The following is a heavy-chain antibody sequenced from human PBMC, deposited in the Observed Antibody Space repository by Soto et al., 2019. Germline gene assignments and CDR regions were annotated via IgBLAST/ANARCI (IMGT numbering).Heavy chain of an antibody. J-gene: IGHJ3*02. CDR3: ARLYSSGWIDAIDI. V-gene: IGHV3-48*03. D-gene: IGHD6-19*01. CDR1: GFTFSSYE. CDR2: ISSSGSTI. Sequence: LRLSCAASGFTFSSYEMNWVRQAPGKGLEWVSYISSSGSTIYYADSVKGRFTISRDNAKNSLYLQMNSLRAEDTAVYYCARLYSSGWIDAIDIWGQGTMVTVSS.